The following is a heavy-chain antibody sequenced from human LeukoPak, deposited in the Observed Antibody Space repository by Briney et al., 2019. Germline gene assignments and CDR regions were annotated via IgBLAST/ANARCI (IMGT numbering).Heavy chain of an antibody. Sequence: PSETLSLTCAVYGGSFSGYYRSWIRQPPGKGLEWIGSVYFLGSTPYNPSLKSRLTITMDTSKNQFSLKLTSVTAADTAVYYCARQFLKADWHFDLWGRGTLVTVSP. CDR1: GGSFSGYY. V-gene: IGHV4-34*01. D-gene: IGHD5-24*01. CDR2: VYFLGST. J-gene: IGHJ2*01. CDR3: ARQFLKADWHFDL.